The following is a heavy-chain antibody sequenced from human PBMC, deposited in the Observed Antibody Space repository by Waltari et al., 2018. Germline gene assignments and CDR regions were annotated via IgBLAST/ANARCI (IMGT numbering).Heavy chain of an antibody. J-gene: IGHJ4*02. CDR2: IRSRFKDDET. V-gene: IGHV3-73*01. D-gene: IGHD7-27*01. Sequence: EVQLVESGGDVVQPGGCRTLSCAASGLIRSAYAIHWVRQASGKWLEWVGRIRSRFKDDETAYAESAQGRFTISRDDSKNTAYLEMNSLKTDDTAVYYCIRPFEMGIDWGQGTQVTVSS. CDR1: GLIRSAYA. CDR3: IRPFEMGID.